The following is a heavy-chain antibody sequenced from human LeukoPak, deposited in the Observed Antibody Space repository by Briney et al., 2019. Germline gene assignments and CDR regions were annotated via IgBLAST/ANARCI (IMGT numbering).Heavy chain of an antibody. Sequence: GGSLRLSCAASGFTVSSSHMTWVRQAVGRGVEWVSFIYSGGDTSYAASVKGRFTISRDNSKNTLYLKMNSLRAEDTAVYYCAKDRIYADGLWDFDYWGQGTLVTVSS. CDR2: IYSGGDT. D-gene: IGHD3-10*01. J-gene: IGHJ4*02. CDR3: AKDRIYADGLWDFDY. V-gene: IGHV3-53*01. CDR1: GFTVSSSH.